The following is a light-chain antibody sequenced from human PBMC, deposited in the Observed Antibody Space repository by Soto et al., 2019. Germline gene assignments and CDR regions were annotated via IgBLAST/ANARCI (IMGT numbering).Light chain of an antibody. CDR1: ESISSW. Sequence: DIPMTQSPSTLSASVGDRVTITCRASESISSWLAWYQQKPGKAPKLLIHKASTLESGVPSRFSGSESGTEFTLTISCLQPDDFASYYCQQYQTYPWAFGQGTKVEIK. CDR2: KAS. J-gene: IGKJ1*01. CDR3: QQYQTYPWA. V-gene: IGKV1-5*03.